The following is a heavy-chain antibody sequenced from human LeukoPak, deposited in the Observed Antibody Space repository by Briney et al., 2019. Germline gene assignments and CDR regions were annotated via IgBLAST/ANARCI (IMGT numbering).Heavy chain of an antibody. Sequence: GGSLRLSCAASGFAVSSNYMSWVRQAPGKGLGWVSVIYSGGSTYYADSVKGRFTISRDNSKNTLYLQMNSLRAEDTAVYYCARDFREYYGSGSYSDYWGQGTLVTVSS. D-gene: IGHD3-10*01. CDR2: IYSGGST. CDR3: ARDFREYYGSGSYSDY. CDR1: GFAVSSNY. V-gene: IGHV3-53*01. J-gene: IGHJ4*02.